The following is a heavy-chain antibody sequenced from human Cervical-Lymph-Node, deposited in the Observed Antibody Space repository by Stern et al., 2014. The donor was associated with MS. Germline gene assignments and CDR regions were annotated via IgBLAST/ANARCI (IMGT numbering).Heavy chain of an antibody. Sequence: VQLVQSGAEVKKPGASVKVSCKASGYTFTSYDINWVRQATGQGLEWMGWMNPNSGNTGYAQKFQGRVTMTRNTSISTAYMELSSLRSEDTAVYYCARASGDDFWSGYYNWFDPWGQGTLVTVSS. CDR1: GYTFTSYD. V-gene: IGHV1-8*01. CDR2: MNPNSGNT. CDR3: ARASGDDFWSGYYNWFDP. D-gene: IGHD3-3*01. J-gene: IGHJ5*02.